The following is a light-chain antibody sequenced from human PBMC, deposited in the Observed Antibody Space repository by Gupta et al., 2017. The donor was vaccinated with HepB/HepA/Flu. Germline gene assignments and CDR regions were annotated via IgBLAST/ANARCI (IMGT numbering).Light chain of an antibody. Sequence: AMAQSSVSLPVTPGEQTYIPCRASQSLLHSNVYNYLDWYLQKPGHSPQLLIYVGSNRASGVPYRFSGSGSGTDFILTISRVQAEDFAVYYCQQAHNLPYTFGRGTKLEIK. CDR1: QSLLHSNVYNY. V-gene: IGKV2-28*01. CDR2: VGS. CDR3: QQAHNLPYT. J-gene: IGKJ4*01.